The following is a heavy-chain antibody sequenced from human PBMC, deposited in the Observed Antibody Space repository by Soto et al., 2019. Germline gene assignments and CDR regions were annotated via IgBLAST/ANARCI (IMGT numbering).Heavy chain of an antibody. D-gene: IGHD7-27*01. J-gene: IGHJ3*02. CDR2: ISATGRT. V-gene: IGHV4-4*07. Sequence: NPSETLSLTCTVSGDSMSSYYWNWIRQPAGKGLEWIGRISATGRTSYMSSLKSRITLSVDTSKNQFSLNLKFVTAADTAVYFCARDQSGAADIWGQGTMVIVSS. CDR1: GDSMSSYY. CDR3: ARDQSGAADI.